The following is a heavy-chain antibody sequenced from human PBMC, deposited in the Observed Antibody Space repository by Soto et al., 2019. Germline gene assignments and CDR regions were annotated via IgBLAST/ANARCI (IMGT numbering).Heavy chain of an antibody. D-gene: IGHD2-8*01. Sequence: SETLSLTCTVSGGSVSSGSYYWSWIRQPPGKGLEWIGYIYYSGSTNYNPSLKSRVTISVDTSKNQFSLKLSSVTAADTAVYYCARGCRTADLIGYYFDYWGQGTLVTVSS. CDR2: IYYSGST. V-gene: IGHV4-61*01. CDR3: ARGCRTADLIGYYFDY. J-gene: IGHJ4*02. CDR1: GGSVSSGSYY.